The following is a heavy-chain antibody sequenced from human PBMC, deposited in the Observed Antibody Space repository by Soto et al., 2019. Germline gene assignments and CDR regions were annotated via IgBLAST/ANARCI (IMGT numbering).Heavy chain of an antibody. D-gene: IGHD2-2*01. V-gene: IGHV3-33*01. Sequence: PGGSLRLSCAACGFTSSSYCIHWVRQAPCKGLEWLAVIWYDGSNKYYADSVKGRFTISRDNSKNTLYLQMNSLRAEDTAVYYFSIDILLLPAAIVYGYSNSNYYSYGMDVLGQRTTVAVCS. J-gene: IGHJ6*01. CDR2: IWYDGSNK. CDR3: SIDILLLPAAIVYGYSNSNYYSYGMDV. CDR1: GFTSSSYC.